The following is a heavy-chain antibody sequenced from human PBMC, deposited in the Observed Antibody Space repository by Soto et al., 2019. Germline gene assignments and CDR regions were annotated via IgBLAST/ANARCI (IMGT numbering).Heavy chain of an antibody. V-gene: IGHV3-30-3*01. CDR2: ISYDGSNK. Sequence: GGSLRLSCAASGFTFSSYAMHWVRQAPGKGLEWVAVISYDGSNKYYADSVKGRFTISRDNSKNTLYLQMNSLRAEDTAVYYCARGDFAGNNWFDPWGQGTLVTVSS. CDR1: GFTFSSYA. CDR3: ARGDFAGNNWFDP. D-gene: IGHD3-3*01. J-gene: IGHJ5*02.